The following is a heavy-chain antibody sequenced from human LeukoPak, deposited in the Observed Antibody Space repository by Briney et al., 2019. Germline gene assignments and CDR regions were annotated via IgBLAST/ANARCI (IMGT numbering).Heavy chain of an antibody. V-gene: IGHV4-59*01. J-gene: IGHJ4*02. CDR3: ARGPAAYDY. Sequence: SETLSLTCTVSGGSISSYYWSWIRQPPGKGLEWIGYIYYSGSTNYNPSLKSRVTISVDTSKNQFSLKLSSVTAADTAVYYCARGPAAYDYWGQGTLVTVSS. CDR2: IYYSGST. CDR1: GGSISSYY. D-gene: IGHD2-2*01.